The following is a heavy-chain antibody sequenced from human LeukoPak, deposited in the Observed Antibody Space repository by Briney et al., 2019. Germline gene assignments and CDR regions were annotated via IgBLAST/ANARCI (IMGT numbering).Heavy chain of an antibody. D-gene: IGHD2-21*02. J-gene: IGHJ4*02. CDR2: MNPGSGNT. Sequence: ASVRVSCKASQYTFTDYDINWVRRAAGQGLEWMGWMNPGSGNTGYAQKFQGRITMTRNTAIKTAYMELNNLTSDDTAIYYCARIFLNSVSAACSGGDCPEYYLDYWGQGTPVTVSS. CDR1: QYTFTDYD. CDR3: ARIFLNSVSAACSGGDCPEYYLDY. V-gene: IGHV1-8*01.